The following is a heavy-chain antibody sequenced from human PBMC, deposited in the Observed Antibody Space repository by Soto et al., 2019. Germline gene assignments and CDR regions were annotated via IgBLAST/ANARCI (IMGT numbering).Heavy chain of an antibody. V-gene: IGHV4-30-4*01. CDR1: GGSISSGDYY. Sequence: QVQLQESGPGLVKPSQTLSLTCTVSGGSISSGDYYWSWIRQPPGKGLEWIGYIFYSGSTYYNPSLKSRGTISVDSSKNQFSVKLSSVTAAATAVYYCARGDRDSSGYYYWGQGTLVTVSS. J-gene: IGHJ4*02. D-gene: IGHD3-22*01. CDR2: IFYSGST. CDR3: ARGDRDSSGYYY.